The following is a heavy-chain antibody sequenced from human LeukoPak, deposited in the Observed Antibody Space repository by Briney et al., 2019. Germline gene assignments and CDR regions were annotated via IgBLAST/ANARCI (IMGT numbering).Heavy chain of an antibody. J-gene: IGHJ4*02. CDR1: GFTFSSYG. Sequence: GGTLRLSCAASGFTFSSYGMNWVRQAPGKGLEWVSGISGSGGGSYYADSVKGRFTISRDNSKNTLYLQMNSLRAEDTAVYYCAKDIVVVPAAVDYWGQGTLVTVSS. D-gene: IGHD2-2*01. CDR2: ISGSGGGS. CDR3: AKDIVVVPAAVDY. V-gene: IGHV3-23*01.